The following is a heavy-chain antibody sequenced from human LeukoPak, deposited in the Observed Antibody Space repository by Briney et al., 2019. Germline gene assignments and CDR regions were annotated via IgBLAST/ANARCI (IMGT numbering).Heavy chain of an antibody. D-gene: IGHD3-10*01. V-gene: IGHV3-11*04. Sequence: GGSLRLSCAAPGFTFSAYYMSWIRQAPGQGRGWVSYISSSGSAIYYADSVKGRFTISRDTVKNSLYLQMNSLRGADTAVYYCARNGLWFGELVYYYYYMDVWGKGTTVTVSS. J-gene: IGHJ6*03. CDR1: GFTFSAYY. CDR2: ISSSGSAI. CDR3: ARNGLWFGELVYYYYYMDV.